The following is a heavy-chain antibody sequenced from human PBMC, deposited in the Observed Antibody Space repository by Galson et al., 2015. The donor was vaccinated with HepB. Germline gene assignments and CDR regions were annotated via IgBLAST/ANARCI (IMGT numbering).Heavy chain of an antibody. CDR1: GFTFSSYA. Sequence: SLRLSCAASGFTFSSYAMTWVRQAPGKGLEWVSTISGSAGSTYYADSVKGRFTISRDNSKNTLYLQINSLRAEDTAVYYCAKVPPLPPTSYCSGGTCWEYYYYDMDVWGKGTTVTVSS. V-gene: IGHV3-23*01. D-gene: IGHD2-15*01. CDR2: ISGSAGST. J-gene: IGHJ6*03. CDR3: AKVPPLPPTSYCSGGTCWEYYYYDMDV.